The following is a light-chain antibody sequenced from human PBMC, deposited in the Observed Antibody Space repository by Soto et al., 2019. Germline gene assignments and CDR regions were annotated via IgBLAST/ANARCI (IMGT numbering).Light chain of an antibody. CDR3: QQTYSSPT. J-gene: IGKJ5*01. CDR2: AAS. V-gene: IGKV1-39*01. CDR1: QSITTY. Sequence: DIQMTQSPSSLSASVGDRFTITCRASQSITTYLNWYQQKPGKAPKVLIYAASSLQSGVPSRFSGSGSGTDFTLTISSLQPEDFATYYCQQTYSSPTFGQGTRLETK.